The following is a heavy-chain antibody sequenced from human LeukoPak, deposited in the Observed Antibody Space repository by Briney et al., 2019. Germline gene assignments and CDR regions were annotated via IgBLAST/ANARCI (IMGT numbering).Heavy chain of an antibody. D-gene: IGHD6-13*01. V-gene: IGHV3-21*01. J-gene: IGHJ4*02. CDR3: ARVPIAAAGHVDY. Sequence: GGSLRLSCAASGFTFSSYSMNWVRQAPGKGLEWVSSISSSSSYIYYADSVKGRFTISRDNAKNSLYLQMNSLRAEDTAVYYCARVPIAAAGHVDYWGQGTLVTVSA. CDR2: ISSSSSYI. CDR1: GFTFSSYS.